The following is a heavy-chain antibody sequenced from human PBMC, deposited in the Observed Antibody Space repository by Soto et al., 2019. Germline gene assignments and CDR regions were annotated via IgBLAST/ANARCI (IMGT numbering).Heavy chain of an antibody. V-gene: IGHV4-61*01. D-gene: IGHD3-3*01. CDR3: ARGSDFWSGRQRAYYYYGMDV. CDR1: GGSVSSGSYY. J-gene: IGHJ6*02. Sequence: SETLSLTCTVSGGSVSSGSYYWSWIRQPPGKGLEWSGYIYYSGSTNYNPSLKSRVTISVDTSKNQFSLKLSSVTAADTAVYYCARGSDFWSGRQRAYYYYGMDVWGQGTTVTVSS. CDR2: IYYSGST.